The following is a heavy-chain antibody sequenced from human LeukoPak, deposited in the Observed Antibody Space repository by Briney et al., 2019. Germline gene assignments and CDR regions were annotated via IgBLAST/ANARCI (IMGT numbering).Heavy chain of an antibody. V-gene: IGHV3-21*01. D-gene: IGHD6-19*01. CDR3: ARDKVVAGHPFDY. J-gene: IGHJ4*02. Sequence: GGSLRLSCAASGFTFSSYSMNWVRQAPGKGLEWVSSISSSSSYIYYADSVKGRFTISRDNAKSSLYLQMNSLRAEDTAVYYCARDKVVAGHPFDYWGQGTLVTVSS. CDR2: ISSSSSYI. CDR1: GFTFSSYS.